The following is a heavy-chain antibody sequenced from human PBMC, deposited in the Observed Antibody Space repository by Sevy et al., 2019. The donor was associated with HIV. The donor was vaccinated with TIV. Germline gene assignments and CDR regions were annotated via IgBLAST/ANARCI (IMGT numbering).Heavy chain of an antibody. CDR3: AGGRYDSSGSFDAFDI. J-gene: IGHJ3*02. D-gene: IGHD3-22*01. Sequence: GGSLRLSCKPSGFTFTSYAMSWVRQAPGKGLEWVSTIYGSGGATYYADSVKGRFTISRDNSKNTLYLQMNSLRIEDTAVYYCAGGRYDSSGSFDAFDIWVQGTMVTVSS. CDR2: IYGSGGAT. V-gene: IGHV3-23*01. CDR1: GFTFTSYA.